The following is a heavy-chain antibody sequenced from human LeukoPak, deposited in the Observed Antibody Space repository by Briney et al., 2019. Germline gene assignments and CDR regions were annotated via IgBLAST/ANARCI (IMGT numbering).Heavy chain of an antibody. Sequence: PGGSLRLSCAASGFTFSSYSMNWVRQAPGKGLEWVSSISSSSSYIYYADSVKGRFTISRDNSKNTLYLQMNSLRAEDTAVYYCAKGADYIRTLGPHPEISSKYYFDYWGQGTLVTVSS. D-gene: IGHD4-11*01. J-gene: IGHJ4*02. CDR2: ISSSSSYI. V-gene: IGHV3-21*01. CDR3: AKGADYIRTLGPHPEISSKYYFDY. CDR1: GFTFSSYS.